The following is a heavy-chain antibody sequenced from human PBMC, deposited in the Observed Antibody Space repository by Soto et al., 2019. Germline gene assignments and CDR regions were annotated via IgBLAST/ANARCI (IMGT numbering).Heavy chain of an antibody. D-gene: IGHD2-8*02. CDR2: ILVGGST. J-gene: IGHJ3*02. CDR3: AKATATGEGAFDI. V-gene: IGHV3-23*01. Sequence: VGSLRLSCAASGFICTSYDVSWVRQAPGKGLEWVSTILVGGSTHYEDSVKGRFTISRDRSKNTLYLQMNSLTAGDTAMYYCAKATATGEGAFDICGQGTMVTVSS. CDR1: GFICTSYD.